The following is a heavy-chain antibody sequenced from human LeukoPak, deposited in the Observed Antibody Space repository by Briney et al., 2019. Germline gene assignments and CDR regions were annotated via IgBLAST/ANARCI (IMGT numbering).Heavy chain of an antibody. CDR1: GGSISSSSYY. CDR2: IYYSGST. D-gene: IGHD3-10*01. Sequence: PSETLSLTCTVSGGSISSSSYYWGWIRQPPGKGLEWIGSIYYSGSTYYNPSLKSRVTISVDTSKNQFSLKLSSVTAADTAVYYCARSNYYGSGSYLPPRFDYWGQGTLVTVSP. CDR3: ARSNYYGSGSYLPPRFDY. J-gene: IGHJ4*02. V-gene: IGHV4-39*07.